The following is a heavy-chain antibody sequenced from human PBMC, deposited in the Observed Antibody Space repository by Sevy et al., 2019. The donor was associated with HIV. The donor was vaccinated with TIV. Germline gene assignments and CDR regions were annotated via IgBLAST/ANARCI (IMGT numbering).Heavy chain of an antibody. CDR1: GGSISSSSYY. D-gene: IGHD3-16*02. V-gene: IGHV4-39*01. J-gene: IGHJ4*02. Sequence: SETLSLTCTVSGGSISSSSYYWGWIRQPPGKGLEWIGSIYYSGSTYYNPSLKSRVTISVDTSKNHFSLKLSSVTAADPAVYYCSRHQCEDYRCAYFDYCGQGTLVTVSS. CDR2: IYYSGST. CDR3: SRHQCEDYRCAYFDY.